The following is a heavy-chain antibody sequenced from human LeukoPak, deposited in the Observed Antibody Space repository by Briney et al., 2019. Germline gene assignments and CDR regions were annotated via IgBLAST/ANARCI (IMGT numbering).Heavy chain of an antibody. CDR1: GYTFTGYH. V-gene: IGHV1-2*04. J-gene: IGHJ6*04. CDR2: INPNSGGT. D-gene: IGHD3-10*01. CDR3: ARAEITMVRGVTPFGMDV. Sequence: ASVKVSCKASGYTFTGYHMHWVRQAPGQGLEWMGWINPNSGGTNYAQKFQGWVTMTRDTSISTAYMELSRLRSDDTAVYYCARAEITMVRGVTPFGMDVWGKGTTVTVSS.